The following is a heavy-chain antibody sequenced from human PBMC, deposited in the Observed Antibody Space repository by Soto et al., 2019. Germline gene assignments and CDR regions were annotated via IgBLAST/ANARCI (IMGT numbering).Heavy chain of an antibody. CDR1: GGSFSGYY. D-gene: IGHD6-13*01. J-gene: IGHJ4*02. V-gene: IGHV4-34*01. CDR3: TARIAAAGHKIDY. CDR2: INHSGST. Sequence: SETLSLTCAVYGGSFSGYYWSWIRQPPGKGLEWIGEINHSGSTNYNPPLKSRVTISVDTSKNQFSLKLSSVTAADTAVYYCTARIAAAGHKIDYWGQGTLVTVSS.